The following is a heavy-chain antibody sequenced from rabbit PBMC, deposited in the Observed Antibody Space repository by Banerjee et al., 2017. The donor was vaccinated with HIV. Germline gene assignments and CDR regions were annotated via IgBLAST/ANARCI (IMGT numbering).Heavy chain of an antibody. J-gene: IGHJ4*01. D-gene: IGHD2-1*01. Sequence: QSLEESGGDLVKPGASLTLTCTASGFSFSSSYYMCWVRQAPGKGLEWIACIYTGSSGSTWYANWAKGRFTISKTSSTTVTLQMASLTAADTATYFCARQGDDYGDLYLWGPGTLVT. V-gene: IGHV1S40*01. CDR3: ARQGDDYGDLYL. CDR1: GFSFSSSYY. CDR2: IYTGSSGST.